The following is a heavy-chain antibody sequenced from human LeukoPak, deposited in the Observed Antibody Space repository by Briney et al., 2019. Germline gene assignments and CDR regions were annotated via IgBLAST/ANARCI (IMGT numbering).Heavy chain of an antibody. J-gene: IGHJ4*02. CDR3: AKSPLYYDYWQYYFDY. D-gene: IGHD3-22*01. CDR1: RFTFTSCA. Sequence: GGSLRLSCAASRFTFTSCAMTWVRQAPGKGLEWVSAISGSGGSTYYADSVKDRFTISRDNSKNTLYLQMNSLRPEGTAVYYCAKSPLYYDYWQYYFDYWGQGTLVTVSS. CDR2: ISGSGGST. V-gene: IGHV3-23*01.